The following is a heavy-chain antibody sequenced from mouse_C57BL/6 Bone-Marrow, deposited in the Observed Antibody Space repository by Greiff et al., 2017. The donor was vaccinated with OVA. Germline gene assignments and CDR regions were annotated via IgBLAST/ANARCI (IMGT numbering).Heavy chain of an antibody. D-gene: IGHD1-1*01. CDR3: APYYYGSSYWYFGV. J-gene: IGHJ1*03. CDR1: GYTFTSYW. V-gene: IGHV1-64*01. CDR2: IHPNSGST. Sequence: QVQLQQPGAELVKPGASVKLSCKASGYTFTSYWMHWVKQRPGQGLEWIGMIHPNSGSTNYNEKFTSKATLTVDKSSSTAYMQLSSLTSDDSAVYYCAPYYYGSSYWYFGVWGKGTTVTVSS.